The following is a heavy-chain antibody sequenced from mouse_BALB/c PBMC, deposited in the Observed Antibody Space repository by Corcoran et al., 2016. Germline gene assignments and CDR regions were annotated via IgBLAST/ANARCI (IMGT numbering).Heavy chain of an antibody. CDR1: GYTFTSYV. J-gene: IGHJ3*01. CDR3: SSYRQLAY. CDR2: INPYNDGT. D-gene: IGHD2-14*01. Sequence: EVQLQQSGPELVKPGASVKMSCKASGYTFTSYVMHWVKQKPGQGLEWIGYINPYNDGTKYNEKFKGKATLTSDKSSSKSYRERSSRNSEESAVYYCSSYRQLAYWCQGTLVTVSA. V-gene: IGHV1S136*01.